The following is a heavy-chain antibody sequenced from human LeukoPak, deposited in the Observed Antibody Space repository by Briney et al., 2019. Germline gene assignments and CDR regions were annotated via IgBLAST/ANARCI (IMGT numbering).Heavy chain of an antibody. CDR3: AKEATDCRGTSCFSYYFDY. CDR1: GFTFSNYG. V-gene: IGHV3-30*02. J-gene: IGHJ4*02. CDR2: IRHDGSTK. Sequence: GGSLRLSCAAAGFTFSNYGMHWVRQAPGKGLEWVALIRHDGSTKMYADDVKGRFTISRDNSNNMSYLQMNSLRAEDTAVFYCAKEATDCRGTSCFSYYFDYWGQGTLVTVSS. D-gene: IGHD2-15*01.